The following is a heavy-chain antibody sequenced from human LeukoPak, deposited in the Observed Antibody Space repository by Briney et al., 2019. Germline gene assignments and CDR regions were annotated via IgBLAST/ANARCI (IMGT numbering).Heavy chain of an antibody. CDR2: ISPYSGNT. CDR1: GYLFINYG. V-gene: IGHV1-18*01. J-gene: IGHJ4*02. CDR3: ARTSGVSVAGSPYYFDF. Sequence: GASVKVSCKASGYLFINYGITWLRQAPGQGLECMGWISPYSGNTDYAQNIQGRVTMTTDRSTTTAYMELRSLGFDDTAVYYCARTSGVSVAGSPYYFDFWGQGTLITVSS. D-gene: IGHD6-13*01.